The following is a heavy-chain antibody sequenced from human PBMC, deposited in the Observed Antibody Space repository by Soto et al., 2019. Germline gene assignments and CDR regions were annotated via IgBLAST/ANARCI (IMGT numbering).Heavy chain of an antibody. CDR1: GGAISRSTGYF. D-gene: IGHD3-22*01. Sequence: QLQLQQSGPGLLKPSENLSLTCTVSGGAISRSTGYFWAWIRQPPGKGLQWVGSIYYSGNTWYHPSLKSRVTITVGTTKNHFSMRLRSVSAADTAVYCCARHLTSGCHQFWGQGALVTVSS. V-gene: IGHV4-39*01. J-gene: IGHJ4*02. CDR2: IYYSGNT. CDR3: ARHLTSGCHQF.